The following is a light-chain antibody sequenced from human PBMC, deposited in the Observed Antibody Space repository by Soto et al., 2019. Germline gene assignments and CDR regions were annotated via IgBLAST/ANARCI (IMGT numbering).Light chain of an antibody. CDR3: SSYTSSSSYV. CDR2: DVS. V-gene: IGLV2-14*01. Sequence: QSVLTQPASVTGSPGQSITIFCTGTSSDVGGYNYVCWYQQHPGKAPKLVISDVSNRPSGVSDRFSGSKSGSTASLSISGLQAEDEADYYCSSYTSSSSYVFGTGTKVTVL. J-gene: IGLJ1*01. CDR1: SSDVGGYNY.